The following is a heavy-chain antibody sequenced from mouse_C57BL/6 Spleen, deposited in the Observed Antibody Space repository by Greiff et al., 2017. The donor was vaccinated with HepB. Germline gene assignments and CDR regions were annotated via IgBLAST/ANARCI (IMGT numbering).Heavy chain of an antibody. CDR1: GYAFSSSW. V-gene: IGHV1-82*01. J-gene: IGHJ1*03. CDR2: IYPGDGDT. CDR3: ARNDYDYDDWYFDV. Sequence: VQLQQSGPELVKPGASVKISCKASGYAFSSSWMNWVKQRPGTGLEWSGRIYPGDGDTNYNGKFKGKATLTADNSSSTAYMQLSSLTSEDSAVYFCARNDYDYDDWYFDVWGTGTTVTVSS. D-gene: IGHD2-4*01.